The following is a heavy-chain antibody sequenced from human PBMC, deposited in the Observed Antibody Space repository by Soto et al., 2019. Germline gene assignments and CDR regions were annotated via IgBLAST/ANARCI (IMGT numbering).Heavy chain of an antibody. J-gene: IGHJ4*02. D-gene: IGHD3-16*01. Sequence: ETLSLTGPVSGVSISPFYWSWVRQPPGKGLEWIGYLYYSDNTNYNPSLKSRVTISVDASKNQVSLRLTSVTAADTAVYYCARVGGVAARTFDYWGQGTVVTVYS. CDR2: LYYSDNT. CDR3: ARVGGVAARTFDY. V-gene: IGHV4-59*01. CDR1: GVSISPFY.